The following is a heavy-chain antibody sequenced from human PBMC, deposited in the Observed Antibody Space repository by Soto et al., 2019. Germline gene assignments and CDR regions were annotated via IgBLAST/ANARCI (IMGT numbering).Heavy chain of an antibody. Sequence: QSQTLSLTCAISGDSVSSNSAAWNWIRQSPSRGLEWLGRTYYRSKWYNDYAVSVKSRITINPDTSKNQFSLQLNSVTPEDTAVYYCARDADLGGRHYSYSSSEGRFDYWGQGTLVTVSS. D-gene: IGHD6-6*01. CDR1: GDSVSSNSAA. CDR3: ARDADLGGRHYSYSSSEGRFDY. V-gene: IGHV6-1*01. CDR2: TYYRSKWYN. J-gene: IGHJ4*02.